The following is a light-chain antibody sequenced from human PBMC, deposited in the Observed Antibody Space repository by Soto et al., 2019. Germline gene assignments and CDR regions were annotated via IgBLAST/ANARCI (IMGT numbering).Light chain of an antibody. CDR2: GAS. CDR1: QSVSSK. V-gene: IGKV3-15*01. Sequence: EIVMTQSPATLSVSPGERATLSCRASQSVSSKLAWYQQKPGQAPRLLIYGASTRATGIPARFSGSGSGTDFTLSISRLEPEDFAVYYCQQYASSPLLTFGGGTKVDIK. J-gene: IGKJ4*01. CDR3: QQYASSPLLT.